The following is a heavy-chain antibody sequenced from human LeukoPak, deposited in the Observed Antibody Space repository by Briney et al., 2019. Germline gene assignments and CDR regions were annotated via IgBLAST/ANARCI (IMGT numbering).Heavy chain of an antibody. V-gene: IGHV4-38-2*02. CDR2: LYHSGTT. CDR3: ARDKLEWFSIYYYYYMDV. CDR1: GYSISSGYY. D-gene: IGHD3-3*01. J-gene: IGHJ6*03. Sequence: SETLSLTCGVSGYSISSGYYWGWIRQPPGKGLEWIGILYHSGTTYYNPSLKSRVTILAETSKNHFSLKLNSVTAADTAVYYCARDKLEWFSIYYYYYMDVWGQGTTVTVSS.